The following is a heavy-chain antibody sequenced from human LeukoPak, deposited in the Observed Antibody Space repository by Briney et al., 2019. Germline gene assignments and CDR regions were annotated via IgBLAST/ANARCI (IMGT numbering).Heavy chain of an antibody. V-gene: IGHV4-31*03. CDR3: ARGRLGELSAVYFDY. J-gene: IGHJ4*02. Sequence: SETLSPTCTVSGGSISSGGYYWSWIRQHPGKGLEWIGYIYYSGSTYYNPSLKSRVTISVDTSKNQFSLKLSSVTAADTAVYYCARGRLGELSAVYFDYWGQGTLVTVSS. CDR1: GGSISSGGYY. D-gene: IGHD3-16*02. CDR2: IYYSGST.